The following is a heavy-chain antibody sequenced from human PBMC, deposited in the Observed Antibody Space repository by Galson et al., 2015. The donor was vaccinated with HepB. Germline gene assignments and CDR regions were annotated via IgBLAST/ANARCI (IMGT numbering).Heavy chain of an antibody. V-gene: IGHV3-73*01. CDR1: GFSLSGSA. CDR2: IRSKPSNYAT. Sequence: SLRLSCAASGFSLSGSAIHWVRQASGKGLEWVGRIRSKPSNYATAYAASGRGRFTSARDDSKNTAYLQMNSLKTEDSSVYYCTRPGGDHVLDYWGQGTLVTVSS. J-gene: IGHJ4*02. CDR3: TRPGGDHVLDY. D-gene: IGHD2-21*01.